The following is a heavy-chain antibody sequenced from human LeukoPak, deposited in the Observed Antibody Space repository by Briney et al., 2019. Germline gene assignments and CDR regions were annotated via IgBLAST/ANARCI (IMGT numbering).Heavy chain of an antibody. CDR2: ISSRSSYI. CDR1: GFTFSSYS. J-gene: IGHJ3*02. V-gene: IGHV3-21*01. D-gene: IGHD3-22*01. CDR3: ASMYYYDSSGYSYDAFDI. Sequence: GGSLRLSCAASGFTFSSYSMNWVRQAPGKGLEWVSSISSRSSYIYYADSVKGRFTISRDNAKNSLYLQMNSLRAEDTAVYYCASMYYYDSSGYSYDAFDIWGQGTMVTVSS.